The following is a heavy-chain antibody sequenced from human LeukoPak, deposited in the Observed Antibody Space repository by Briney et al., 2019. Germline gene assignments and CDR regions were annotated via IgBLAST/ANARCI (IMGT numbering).Heavy chain of an antibody. D-gene: IGHD6-13*01. Sequence: GGSLRLSCAASGLTFSTYWMHWVRQAPRKGLVWVSRINGDGSLSYADSVKGRFTISRDNTKNMLYLQMNSLRAEDTAVYYCAGGASSTVHYWGQGTLVTVSS. V-gene: IGHV3-74*01. CDR2: INGDGSL. CDR1: GLTFSTYW. CDR3: AGGASSTVHY. J-gene: IGHJ4*02.